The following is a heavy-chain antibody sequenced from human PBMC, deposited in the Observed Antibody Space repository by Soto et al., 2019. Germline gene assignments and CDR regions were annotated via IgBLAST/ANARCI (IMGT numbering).Heavy chain of an antibody. CDR1: GYNFNSYW. CDR2: IFPSGSDT. J-gene: IGHJ1*01. CDR3: ARRVGSSRRYFDI. D-gene: IGHD3-9*01. Sequence: GESLKISCRGSGYNFNSYWIAWVRQMPGKGLEWMGIIFPSGSDTRYSPSFRGQVTISVDRSISTAYLQWNSLKASDSATYYCARRVGSSRRYFDIRGQGTLVTVSS. V-gene: IGHV5-51*01.